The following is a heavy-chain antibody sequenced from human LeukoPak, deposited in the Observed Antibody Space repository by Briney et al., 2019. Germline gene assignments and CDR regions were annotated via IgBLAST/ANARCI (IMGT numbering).Heavy chain of an antibody. V-gene: IGHV3-74*01. CDR3: ARANYYDY. CDR1: GLTFSSYW. Sequence: GGSLRLSCAASGLTFSSYWMHWVRQAPGKGLVWVSRINSDGSITNYADSVKGRFTVSRDDAKNTLYLQMNSLRAEDTAVYYCARANYYDYWGQGTLVTVSS. J-gene: IGHJ4*02. D-gene: IGHD3-10*01. CDR2: INSDGSIT.